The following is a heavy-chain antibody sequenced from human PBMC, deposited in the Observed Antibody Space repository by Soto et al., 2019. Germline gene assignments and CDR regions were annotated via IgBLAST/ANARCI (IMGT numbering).Heavy chain of an antibody. D-gene: IGHD4-17*01. J-gene: IGHJ6*03. V-gene: IGHV4-31*03. Sequence: PSETLSLTCTVSGGSISSGGYYWSWIRQHPGKGLEWIGYIYYSGSTYYNPSLKSRVTISVDTSKNQFSLKLSSVTAADTAVYYCARTTVTTKGYYYYYMDVWGKGTTVTVSS. CDR2: IYYSGST. CDR3: ARTTVTTKGYYYYYMDV. CDR1: GGSISSGGYY.